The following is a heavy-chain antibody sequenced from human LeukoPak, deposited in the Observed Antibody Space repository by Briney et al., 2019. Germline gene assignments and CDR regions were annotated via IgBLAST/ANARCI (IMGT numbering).Heavy chain of an antibody. CDR2: ISYDGSNK. CDR1: GFTFSSYA. V-gene: IGHV3-30-3*01. CDR3: ARGGLTIAARNMDV. Sequence: GGSLRLSCAASGFTFSSYAMHWVRQAPGKGLEWVAVISYDGSNKYYADSVKGRFTISRDNSKNTLYLQMNSLRAEDTAVYYCARGGLTIAARNMDVWGKGTTVTVSS. D-gene: IGHD6-6*01. J-gene: IGHJ6*03.